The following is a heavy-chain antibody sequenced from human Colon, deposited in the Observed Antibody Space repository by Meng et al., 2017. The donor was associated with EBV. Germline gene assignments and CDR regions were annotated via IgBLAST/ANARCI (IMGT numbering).Heavy chain of an antibody. CDR1: GGTMSSGNYS. J-gene: IGHJ4*02. D-gene: IGHD2-21*01. Sequence: SVPCVGGPFQTPPLTLAASGGTMSSGNYSWGWIRPPPGKGLEWIGYIHHSGSAYYNPSLKSRVSISVDTSKNQFSLNLNSMTAADTAVYYCASFDHIPRRNYFDYWGQGTLVTVSS. CDR2: IHHSGSA. V-gene: IGHV4-30-4*01. CDR3: ASFDHIPRRNYFDY.